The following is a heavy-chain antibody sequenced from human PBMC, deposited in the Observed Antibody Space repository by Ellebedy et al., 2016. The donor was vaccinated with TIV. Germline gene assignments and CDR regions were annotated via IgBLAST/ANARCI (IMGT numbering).Heavy chain of an antibody. V-gene: IGHV4-34*01. CDR2: INHSGST. CDR3: ARVVYGAGIGWFDP. D-gene: IGHD6-13*01. CDR1: GGSFSGYY. J-gene: IGHJ5*02. Sequence: SETLSLXXAVYGGSFSGYYWSWIRQPPGKGLEWIGEINHSGSTNYNPSLKSRVTISVDTSKNQFSLKLSSVTAADTAVYYCARVVYGAGIGWFDPWGQGTLVTVSS.